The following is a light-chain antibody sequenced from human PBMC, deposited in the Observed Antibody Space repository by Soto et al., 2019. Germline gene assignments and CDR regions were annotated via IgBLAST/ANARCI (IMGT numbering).Light chain of an antibody. CDR2: AAS. CDR3: QQYYSYPPGG. J-gene: IGKJ3*01. Sequence: AIRMTQSPSSLSASTGDRATITCRASQGISSYLAWYQQKPGKAPKLLIYAASTLQSGVPSRFSGSGSGTDFTLTISCLQSEDFATYYCQQYYSYPPGGFGPGTKVDIK. V-gene: IGKV1-8*01. CDR1: QGISSY.